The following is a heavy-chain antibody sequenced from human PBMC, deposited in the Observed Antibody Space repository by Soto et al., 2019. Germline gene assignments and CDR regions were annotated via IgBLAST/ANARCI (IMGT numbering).Heavy chain of an antibody. CDR1: GGSISSYY. CDR2: IYYSGST. J-gene: IGHJ4*02. CDR3: ARHHPTEFNYFDY. V-gene: IGHV4-59*08. Sequence: SXTLSLACTVSGGSISSYYWSWIRQPPGKGLEWIGYIYYSGSTNYNPSLKSRVTISVDTSKNQFSLKLSSVTAADTAVYYCARHHPTEFNYFDYWGQGTLVTVSS.